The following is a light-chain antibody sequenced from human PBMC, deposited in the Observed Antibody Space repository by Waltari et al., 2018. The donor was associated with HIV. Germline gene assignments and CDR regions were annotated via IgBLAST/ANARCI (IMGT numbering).Light chain of an antibody. CDR2: KDN. CDR1: ELPTHY. Sequence: SYDLTQPPSVSVSPGQTARIACSGDELPTHYSYWYQQRPGQAPVLLIDKDNERPSGIPERFSGSSSGTTVTLTITGVQADDEADYWCQSADSSGAWVFGGGTKLTVL. V-gene: IGLV3-25*03. CDR3: QSADSSGAWV. J-gene: IGLJ3*02.